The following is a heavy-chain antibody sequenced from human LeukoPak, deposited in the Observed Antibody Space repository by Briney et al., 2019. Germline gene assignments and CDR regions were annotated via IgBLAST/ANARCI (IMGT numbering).Heavy chain of an antibody. V-gene: IGHV4-34*01. D-gene: IGHD4-23*01. CDR2: INHSGST. J-gene: IGHJ4*02. CDR3: ARDGPSMVVRRYYFDY. Sequence: SETLSLTCAVYGGSFSGYYWSWIRQPPGKGLEWIGEINHSGSTNYNPSLKSRVTISVDTSKNQFSLKLSSVTAADTAVYYCARDGPSMVVRRYYFDYWGQGTLVTVSS. CDR1: GGSFSGYY.